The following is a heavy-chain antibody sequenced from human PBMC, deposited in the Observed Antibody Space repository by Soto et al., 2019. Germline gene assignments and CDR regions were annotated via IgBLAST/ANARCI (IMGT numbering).Heavy chain of an antibody. Sequence: PSETLSLTCTVSGGSISSGGYYWSWIRQHPGKGLEWIGYIYYSGSTYYNPSLKSRVTISVDTSKNQFSLKLSSVTAADSAMYYCVRSDNGGWYIFDYWGQGTPVTVSS. CDR3: VRSDNGGWYIFDY. D-gene: IGHD6-19*01. V-gene: IGHV4-31*03. J-gene: IGHJ4*02. CDR2: IYYSGST. CDR1: GGSISSGGYY.